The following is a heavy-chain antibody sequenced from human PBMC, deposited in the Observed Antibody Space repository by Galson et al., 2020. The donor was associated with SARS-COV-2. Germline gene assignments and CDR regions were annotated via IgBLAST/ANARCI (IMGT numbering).Heavy chain of an antibody. CDR2: ISSSSSYI. J-gene: IGHJ4*02. CDR1: GFTFSSYS. D-gene: IGHD3-10*01. Sequence: GGSLRLSCAASGFTFSSYSMNWVRQAPGKGLEWVSSISSSSSYIYYADSVKGRFTISRDNAKNSLYLQMNSLRAEDTAVYYCARDYYDSGSYFYYWGQGTLVTVSS. CDR3: ARDYYDSGSYFYY. V-gene: IGHV3-21*01.